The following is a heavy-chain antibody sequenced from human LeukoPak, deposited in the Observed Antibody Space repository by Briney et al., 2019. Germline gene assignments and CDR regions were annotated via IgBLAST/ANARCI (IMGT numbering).Heavy chain of an antibody. Sequence: ASVKVSCKASGGTFSSYAISWVRQAPGQGLEWMGGIIPIFGTANYAQKFQGRVTITADESTSTAYMELSSLRSEDTAVYYCAREGGYCSGGSCYHPGDWGQGTLVTVSS. CDR1: GGTFSSYA. D-gene: IGHD2-15*01. V-gene: IGHV1-69*13. J-gene: IGHJ4*02. CDR3: AREGGYCSGGSCYHPGD. CDR2: IIPIFGTA.